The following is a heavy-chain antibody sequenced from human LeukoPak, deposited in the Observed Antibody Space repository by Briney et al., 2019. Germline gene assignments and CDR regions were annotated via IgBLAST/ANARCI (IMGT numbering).Heavy chain of an antibody. V-gene: IGHV4-34*01. CDR1: GGSISSYY. CDR2: INHSGST. J-gene: IGHJ4*02. CDR3: ARLYILTGSYSWDH. Sequence: SETLSLTCTVSGGSISSYYWSWIRQPPGKGLEWIGEINHSGSTNYNPSLKSRVTISVDKSKNQFSLKLSSVTAADTAVYYCARLYILTGSYSWDHWGQGTQVTVSS. D-gene: IGHD3-9*01.